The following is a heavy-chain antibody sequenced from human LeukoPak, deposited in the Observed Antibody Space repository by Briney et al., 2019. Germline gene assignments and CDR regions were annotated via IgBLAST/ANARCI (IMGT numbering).Heavy chain of an antibody. CDR2: INPCGGST. V-gene: IGHV1-46*01. CDR1: VYTSTSYY. Sequence: KVSRTASVYTSTSYYMHWVRQAPGQGLEWMGIINPCGGSTSYAQKFQGRVTMTRDTPTSTVYMELSSLRSEDTAVYYCARDWRYSNYYGMDVWGQGTTVAVSS. J-gene: IGHJ6*02. CDR3: ARDWRYSNYYGMDV. D-gene: IGHD4-11*01.